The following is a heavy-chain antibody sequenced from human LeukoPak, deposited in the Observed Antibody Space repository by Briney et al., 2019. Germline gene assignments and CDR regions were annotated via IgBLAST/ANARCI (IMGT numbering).Heavy chain of an antibody. CDR2: IYYSGST. J-gene: IGHJ4*02. CDR1: GGSISSSSYY. D-gene: IGHD1-26*01. V-gene: IGHV4-61*05. CDR3: ARSSGSSGSYFFGHDY. Sequence: SETLSLTCTVSGGSISSSSYYWGWIRQPPGKGLEWIGYIYYSGSTNYNPSLKSRVTISVDTSKNQFSLKLSSVTAADTAVYYCARSSGSSGSYFFGHDYWGQGTLVTVSS.